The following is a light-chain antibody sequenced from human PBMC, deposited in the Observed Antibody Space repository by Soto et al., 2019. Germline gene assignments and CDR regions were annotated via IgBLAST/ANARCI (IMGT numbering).Light chain of an antibody. CDR3: QRYDSFRT. CDR1: QSVSSY. CDR2: DAS. J-gene: IGKJ1*01. Sequence: PGERATLSCRASQSVSSYLAWYQQKPGQAPRLLIYDASNRATGIPVRFSGSGSGTDFTLTITRLEPEDFAMYYCQRYDSFRTFGQGTKVDIK. V-gene: IGKV3-11*01.